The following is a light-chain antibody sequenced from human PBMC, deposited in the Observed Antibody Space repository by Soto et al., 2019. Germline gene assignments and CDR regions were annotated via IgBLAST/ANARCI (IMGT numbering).Light chain of an antibody. CDR1: QDISNY. V-gene: IGKV1-33*01. J-gene: IGKJ2*01. CDR2: DAS. CDR3: QHYDNLPRYT. Sequence: DFQMTQSPSSLSASVGDRVTITCQASQDISNYLNWYQQKPGKAPKLLIYDASNLETGVPSRFSGSGSGTDFTFTISSLQPEYIATYYCQHYDNLPRYTFGQGTKLEIK.